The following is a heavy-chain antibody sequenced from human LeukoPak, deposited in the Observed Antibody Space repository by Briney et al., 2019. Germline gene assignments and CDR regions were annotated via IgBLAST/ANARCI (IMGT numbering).Heavy chain of an antibody. CDR2: MYYSGST. CDR1: GGSISSSRYY. D-gene: IGHD1-26*01. V-gene: IGHV4-39*07. Sequence: SETLSLTCTVSGGSISSSRYYWGWIRQPPGKGLEWIGSMYYSGSTYYNPSLKSRVTISVDTSKNQFSLNLRSVTAADTAVYYCAKSPTPSGSYGAVEDVWGKGTTVTVSS. CDR3: AKSPTPSGSYGAVEDV. J-gene: IGHJ6*04.